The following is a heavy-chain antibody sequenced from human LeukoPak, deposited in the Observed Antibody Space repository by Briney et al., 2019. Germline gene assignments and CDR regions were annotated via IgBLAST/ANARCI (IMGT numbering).Heavy chain of an antibody. CDR2: ISYDGSNK. CDR3: ASLPVVTAIWDAFDI. V-gene: IGHV3-30*14. D-gene: IGHD2-21*02. Sequence: GRSLRLSCAASGFTFSSYAMHWVRQAPGKGLEWVAVISYDGSNKYYADSVKGRFTISRDNSKNTLYLQMNSLRAEDTAVYYCASLPVVTAIWDAFDIWGQGTMVTVSS. CDR1: GFTFSSYA. J-gene: IGHJ3*02.